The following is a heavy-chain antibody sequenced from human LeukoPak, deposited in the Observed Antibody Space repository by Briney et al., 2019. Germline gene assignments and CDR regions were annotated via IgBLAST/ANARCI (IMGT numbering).Heavy chain of an antibody. D-gene: IGHD3-10*01. CDR1: GFTFSNAW. CDR2: IKSKTDCGTT. Sequence: PGGSLRLSCAASGFTFSNAWMSWVRQAPGKGLEWVGRIKSKTDCGTTDYAAPVKGRFTISRDDSKNTLYLQMNSLKTEDTAVYYCTTGLWFGELFLDYWGQGTLVTVSS. CDR3: TTGLWFGELFLDY. J-gene: IGHJ4*02. V-gene: IGHV3-15*01.